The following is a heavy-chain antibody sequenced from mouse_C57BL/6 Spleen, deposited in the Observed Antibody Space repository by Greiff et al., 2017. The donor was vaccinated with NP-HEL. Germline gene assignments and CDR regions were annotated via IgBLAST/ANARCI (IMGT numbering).Heavy chain of an antibody. Sequence: VQLQQSGTVLARPGASVKMSCKTSGYTFTSYWMHWVKQRPGQGLEWIGAIYPGNSDTSYNQKFKGKAKLTAVTSASTAYMELSSLTNEDSAVYYCTHEGDWFAYWGQGTLVTVSA. CDR3: THEGDWFAY. V-gene: IGHV1-5*01. J-gene: IGHJ3*01. CDR2: IYPGNSDT. CDR1: GYTFTSYW.